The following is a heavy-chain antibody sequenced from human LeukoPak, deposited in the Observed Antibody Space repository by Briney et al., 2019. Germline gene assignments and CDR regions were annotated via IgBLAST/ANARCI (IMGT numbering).Heavy chain of an antibody. V-gene: IGHV4-4*07. CDR2: IYTGGTI. Sequence: SETVSLTCSVSGGSITSDYWSWIRQPAGKGLEWIGRIYTGGTINYNPSLQSRVTLSVDTSKRQVSLNLMSVTAADTAVYYCARDVRVLYNYYMDVWGKGTTVIVSS. CDR1: GGSITSDY. J-gene: IGHJ6*03. CDR3: ARDVRVLYNYYMDV.